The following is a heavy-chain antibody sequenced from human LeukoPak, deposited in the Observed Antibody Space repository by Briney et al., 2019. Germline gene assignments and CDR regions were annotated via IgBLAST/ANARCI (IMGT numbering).Heavy chain of an antibody. CDR3: AELGITMIGGV. D-gene: IGHD3-10*02. CDR2: ISSSGSTI. Sequence: GSLRLSCAASGFTVSNNYINWVRQAPGKGLEWVSYISSSGSTIYYADSVKGRFNISRDNAKNSLYLQMNSLRAEDTAVYYCAELGITMIGGVWGKGTTVTISS. J-gene: IGHJ6*04. CDR1: GFTVSNNY. V-gene: IGHV3-48*04.